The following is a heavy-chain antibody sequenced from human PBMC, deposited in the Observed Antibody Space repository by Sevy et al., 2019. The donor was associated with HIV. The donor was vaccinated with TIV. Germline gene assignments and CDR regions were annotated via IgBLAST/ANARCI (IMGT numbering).Heavy chain of an antibody. J-gene: IGHJ6*03. Sequence: GGSLRLSCAASGFTFSSYSMNWVRQAPGKGLEWVSYISSSSSTIYYADSVKGRFTISRDNAKNSLYLQMNSLRDEDTAVYYCARRDIVVVPAAMTLERPYYYYYYMDVWGNGTTVTVSS. CDR3: ARRDIVVVPAAMTLERPYYYYYYMDV. V-gene: IGHV3-48*02. CDR2: ISSSSSTI. D-gene: IGHD2-2*01. CDR1: GFTFSSYS.